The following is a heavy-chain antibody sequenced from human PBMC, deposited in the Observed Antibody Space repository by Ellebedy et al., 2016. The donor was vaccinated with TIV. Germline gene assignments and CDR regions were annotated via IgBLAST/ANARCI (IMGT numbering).Heavy chain of an antibody. CDR1: GFTFSSYW. CDR2: INHSGST. Sequence: ESLKISCAASGFTFSSYWMTWVRQAPGKGLEWIGEINHSGSTNYNPSLKSRVTISVDTSKNQFSLKLSSVTAADTAVYYCARTEGYGGNSRLYYFDYWGQGTLVTVSS. V-gene: IGHV4-34*01. J-gene: IGHJ4*02. D-gene: IGHD4-23*01. CDR3: ARTEGYGGNSRLYYFDY.